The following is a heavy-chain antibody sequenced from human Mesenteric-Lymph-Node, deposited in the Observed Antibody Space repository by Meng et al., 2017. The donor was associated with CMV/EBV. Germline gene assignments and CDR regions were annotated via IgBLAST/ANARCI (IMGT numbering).Heavy chain of an antibody. CDR1: GFTFSSYG. V-gene: IGHV3-33*06. Sequence: GESLKISCAASGFTFSSYGMHWVRQAPGKGLEWVAVIWYDGSNKYYADSVKGRFTISRDNSKNTLYLQMNSLRAEDTAVYYCAKALGALLWFGESIRWGMDVWGQGTTVTVSS. CDR3: AKALGALLWFGESIRWGMDV. D-gene: IGHD3-10*01. J-gene: IGHJ6*02. CDR2: IWYDGSNK.